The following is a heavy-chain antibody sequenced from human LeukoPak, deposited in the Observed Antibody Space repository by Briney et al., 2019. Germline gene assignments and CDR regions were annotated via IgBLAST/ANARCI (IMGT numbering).Heavy chain of an antibody. J-gene: IGHJ2*01. V-gene: IGHV3-49*04. CDR1: GFTFGDYG. D-gene: IGHD6-13*01. CDR2: IRSKAYGGTT. Sequence: QPGGSLRLSCAGSGFTFGDYGMSWVRQAPGKGLERIGFIRSKAYGGTTEYAASVKGRFTISRDDSKSIAYLQMNSLKTEDTAVYYCTGGEVSAGTFGNLDLWGRGTVVTVSS. CDR3: TGGEVSAGTFGNLDL.